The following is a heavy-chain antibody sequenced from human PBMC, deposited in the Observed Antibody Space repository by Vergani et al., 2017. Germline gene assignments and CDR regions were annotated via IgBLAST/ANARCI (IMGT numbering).Heavy chain of an antibody. CDR2: INPNSGGT. D-gene: IGHD2-2*01. V-gene: IGHV1-2*02. CDR1: GYTFTGYY. CDR3: ARDGVVVVPAASGYYYYYIDV. J-gene: IGHJ6*03. Sequence: QVQLVQSGAEVKKPGASVKVSCKASGYTFTGYYMHWVRQAPGQGLEWMGWINPNSGGTKYTQKFQGRVTMTRDTSISTAYMELSRLRSDDTAVYYCARDGVVVVPAASGYYYYYIDVWGKGTTVTVSS.